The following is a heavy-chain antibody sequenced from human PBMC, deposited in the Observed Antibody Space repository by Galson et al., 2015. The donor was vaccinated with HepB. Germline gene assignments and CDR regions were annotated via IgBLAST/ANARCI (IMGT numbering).Heavy chain of an antibody. CDR1: GFTVSSNY. CDR2: IYSGGST. Sequence: SLRLSCAASGFTVSSNYMSWVRQAPGKGLEWVSVIYSGGSTYYADSVKGRFTISRHNSKNTLYLQMNSLRAEDTAVYYCARGMGVSGSYGFYFDYWGQGTLVTVSS. J-gene: IGHJ4*02. D-gene: IGHD5-18*01. CDR3: ARGMGVSGSYGFYFDY. V-gene: IGHV3-53*04.